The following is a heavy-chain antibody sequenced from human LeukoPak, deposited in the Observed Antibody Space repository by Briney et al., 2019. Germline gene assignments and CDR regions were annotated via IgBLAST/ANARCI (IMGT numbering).Heavy chain of an antibody. V-gene: IGHV4-34*01. Sequence: SETLSLTCAVYGGSFSGYYWSWIRQPPGEGLEWIGEINHSGSTNYNPSLKSRVTISVDTSKNQFSLKLSSVTAADTAVYYCARANHYDFWRYYGMDVWGQGTTVTVSS. CDR1: GGSFSGYY. J-gene: IGHJ6*02. CDR2: INHSGST. CDR3: ARANHYDFWRYYGMDV. D-gene: IGHD3-3*01.